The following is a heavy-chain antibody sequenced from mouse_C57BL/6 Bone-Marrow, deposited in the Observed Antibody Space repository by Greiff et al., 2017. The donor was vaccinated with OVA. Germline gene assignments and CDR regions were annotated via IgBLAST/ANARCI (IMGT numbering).Heavy chain of an antibody. Sequence: EVHLVESGGDLVKPGGSLKLSCAASGFTFSSYGMSWVRQTPDTRLEWVATISSGGSYTYYPDSVKGRFTISRDNAKNTLYLQMSSLKSEDTAMYYGASRGHWYFDVWGTGTTVTVSS. CDR2: ISSGGSYT. CDR3: ASRGHWYFDV. J-gene: IGHJ1*03. V-gene: IGHV5-6*01. CDR1: GFTFSSYG.